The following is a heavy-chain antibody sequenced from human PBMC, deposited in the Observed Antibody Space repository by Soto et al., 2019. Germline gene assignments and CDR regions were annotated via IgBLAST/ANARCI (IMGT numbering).Heavy chain of an antibody. CDR3: ARDLYSSSSRLLYYYYGMDV. Sequence: SSVKVSCKASGGTFSSNAISWVRQAPGQGLEWMGGIIPIFGTANYAQKFQGRVTITADESTSTAYMELSRLRSDDTAVYYCARDLYSSSSRLLYYYYGMDVWGQGTTVTVSS. D-gene: IGHD6-6*01. CDR1: GGTFSSNA. V-gene: IGHV1-69*13. J-gene: IGHJ6*02. CDR2: IIPIFGTA.